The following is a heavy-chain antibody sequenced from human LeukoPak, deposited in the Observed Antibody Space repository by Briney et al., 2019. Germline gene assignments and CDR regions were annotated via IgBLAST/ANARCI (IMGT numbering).Heavy chain of an antibody. CDR1: GFTFSSYA. Sequence: GGSLRLSCAASGFTFSSYAMSWGRQAPGKGLEWVSAISGSGGSTYYADSVKGRFTISRDNSKNTLYLQMNSLRAEDTAVYYCAKRVPAYYYDSSGYYLREYYFDYWGQGTLVTVSS. J-gene: IGHJ4*02. V-gene: IGHV3-23*01. D-gene: IGHD3-22*01. CDR3: AKRVPAYYYDSSGYYLREYYFDY. CDR2: ISGSGGST.